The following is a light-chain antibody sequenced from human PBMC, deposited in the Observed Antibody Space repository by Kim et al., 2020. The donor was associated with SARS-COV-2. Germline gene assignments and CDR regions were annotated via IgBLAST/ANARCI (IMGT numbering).Light chain of an antibody. CDR2: DVS. J-gene: IGLJ1*01. V-gene: IGLV2-14*04. Sequence: GQSITISCTGTSSDGGGYNYVSWYQQHPGKAPKLMIYDVSKRPSGVSNRFSGSKSGNTASLTISRLQAEDEADYYCSSYTSSILFVFGTGTKVTVL. CDR1: SSDGGGYNY. CDR3: SSYTSSILFV.